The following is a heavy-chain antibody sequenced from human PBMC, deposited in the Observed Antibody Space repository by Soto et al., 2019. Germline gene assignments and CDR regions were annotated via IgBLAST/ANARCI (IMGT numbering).Heavy chain of an antibody. CDR1: AGSISTTNW. J-gene: IGHJ6*02. Sequence: LSLTCAVSAGSISTTNWYVWVRQPPGMGLEWIGEIYHTGTTTYNPSLKSRVTMSVDTSKNQFSLRLSFVTAADTAVYYCATSSGSAYGLDVWGPGATVTVSS. D-gene: IGHD3-10*01. V-gene: IGHV4-4*02. CDR2: IYHTGTT. CDR3: ATSSGSAYGLDV.